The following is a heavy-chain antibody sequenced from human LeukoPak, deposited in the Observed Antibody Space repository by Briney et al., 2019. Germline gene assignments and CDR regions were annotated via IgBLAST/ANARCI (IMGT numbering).Heavy chain of an antibody. CDR3: AKEFDILTGYPCYFDY. J-gene: IGHJ4*02. CDR1: GFTFSSYG. CDR2: ISGSGGST. D-gene: IGHD3-9*01. Sequence: PGGSLRLSCAASGFTFSSYGMSWVRQAPGKGLEWVSGISGSGGSTYYADSVKGRFTISRDKSKNTLYLQMNSLRAEDTAVYYCAKEFDILTGYPCYFDYWGQGTLVTVSS. V-gene: IGHV3-23*01.